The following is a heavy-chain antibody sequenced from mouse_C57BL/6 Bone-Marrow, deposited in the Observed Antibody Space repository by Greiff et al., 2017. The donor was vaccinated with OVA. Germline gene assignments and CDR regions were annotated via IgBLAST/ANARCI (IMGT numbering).Heavy chain of an antibody. CDR3: ARHEDWDYFDD. CDR2: ISSGGSYT. J-gene: IGHJ2*01. D-gene: IGHD4-1*01. V-gene: IGHV5-6*01. Sequence: EVQRVESGGDLVKPGGSLKLSCAASGFTFSSYGMSWVRQTPDKRLEWVATISSGGSYTYYPDSVKGRFTISRDNAKNTLYLQMSSLKSEDTAMYYCARHEDWDYFDDWGQGTTLTVSS. CDR1: GFTFSSYG.